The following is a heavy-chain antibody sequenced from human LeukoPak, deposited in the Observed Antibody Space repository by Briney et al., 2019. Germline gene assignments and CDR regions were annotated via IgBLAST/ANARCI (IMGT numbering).Heavy chain of an antibody. CDR2: ITYSGST. CDR3: ATKDYLNRHFAY. V-gene: IGHV4-34*01. D-gene: IGHD3-16*01. Sequence: SETLSLTCAVYGGSFSGYYWSWIRQPPGKGLEWIGEITYSGSTNYNPSLKSRVTISVDTSKNQFSLKLSSVTAADTAVYYCATKDYLNRHFAYWGQGTLVTVSS. CDR1: GGSFSGYY. J-gene: IGHJ4*02.